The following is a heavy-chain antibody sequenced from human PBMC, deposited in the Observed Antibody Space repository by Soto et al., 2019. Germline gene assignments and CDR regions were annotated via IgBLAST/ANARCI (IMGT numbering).Heavy chain of an antibody. V-gene: IGHV1-69*12. D-gene: IGHD1-26*01. CDR2: IIPIFGTA. CDR3: ARDPRGKSFDY. J-gene: IGHJ4*02. CDR1: GGTFSSYA. Sequence: QVQLVQSGAEVKKPGSSVKVSCNASGGTFSSYAISWVRQAPGQGLEWMGGIIPIFGTANYAQKFQGRVTITADESTSTDYMELSSLRSEDTAVYYCARDPRGKSFDYWGKGNLVTVSS.